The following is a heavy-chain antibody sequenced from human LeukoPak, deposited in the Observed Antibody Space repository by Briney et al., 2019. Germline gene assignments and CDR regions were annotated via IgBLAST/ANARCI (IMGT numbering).Heavy chain of an antibody. V-gene: IGHV3-30*03. CDR1: GFTFSSYG. CDR3: ASGSGAPAYYVNPFDY. Sequence: GGSLRLSCAASGFTFSSYGMHWVRQAPGKGLEWVAVISYDGSNKYYADSVKGRFTISRDNSKNTLYLQMNSLRAEDTAVYFCASGSGAPAYYVNPFDYWGQGTLVTVSS. D-gene: IGHD3-10*02. CDR2: ISYDGSNK. J-gene: IGHJ4*02.